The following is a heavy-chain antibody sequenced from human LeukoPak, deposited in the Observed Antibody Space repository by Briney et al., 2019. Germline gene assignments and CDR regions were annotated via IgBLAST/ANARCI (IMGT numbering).Heavy chain of an antibody. CDR2: VYYSGST. CDR1: GGSIRGYY. D-gene: IGHD3-10*01. V-gene: IGHV4-59*01. J-gene: IGHJ4*02. Sequence: SETLSLTCTVSGGSIRGYYWSWIRQPPGKGLGLIGYVYYSGSTYYNPSLKSRLTMSVDTSKNQFTLKLNSVTAADTAVYYCARVGNNYGYYFDYWGQGTLVSVSS. CDR3: ARVGNNYGYYFDY.